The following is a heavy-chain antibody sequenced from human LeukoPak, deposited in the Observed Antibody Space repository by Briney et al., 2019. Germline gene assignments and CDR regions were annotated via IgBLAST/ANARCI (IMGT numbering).Heavy chain of an antibody. CDR3: ARHKMGTTRLYYFDY. V-gene: IGHV4-38-2*01. CDR1: GYSISSGYY. CDR2: IYYSGTT. J-gene: IGHJ4*02. Sequence: SETLSLTCAVSGYSISSGYYWGWIRQPPGKGLEWIGTIYYSGTTYYNPSLESRVTISVDTSKNHFSLKLTSVTAADTAVYYCARHKMGTTRLYYFDYWGQGTLVTVSS. D-gene: IGHD1-26*01.